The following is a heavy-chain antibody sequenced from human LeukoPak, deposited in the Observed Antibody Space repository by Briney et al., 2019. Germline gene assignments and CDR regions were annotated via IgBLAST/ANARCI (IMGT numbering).Heavy chain of an antibody. CDR3: ARHPYCSSTSCYMDDY. J-gene: IGHJ4*02. Sequence: ASVKVSCKASGYTFTSYDINWVRQATGQGLEWMGWMNPNSGNTGYAQKFQGRVTMTRNTSISRAYMELSSLRSEDTAVYYCARHPYCSSTSCYMDDYWGQGTLVTVSS. CDR1: GYTFTSYD. D-gene: IGHD2-2*02. CDR2: MNPNSGNT. V-gene: IGHV1-8*01.